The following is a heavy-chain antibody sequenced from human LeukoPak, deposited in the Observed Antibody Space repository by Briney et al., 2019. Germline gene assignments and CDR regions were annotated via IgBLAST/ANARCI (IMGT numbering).Heavy chain of an antibody. V-gene: IGHV1-18*01. Sequence: ASVKVSCKSSGYIFNMYGIIWVRQAPGQGLEWMGWISAYNGNTNYAQNLQGRVTMTTDTSTSTAYMELRSLRSDDTAVYYCARGGGTYYYDSSGLDPWGQGTLVTVSS. CDR2: ISAYNGNT. CDR3: ARGGGTYYYDSSGLDP. D-gene: IGHD3-22*01. CDR1: GYIFNMYG. J-gene: IGHJ5*02.